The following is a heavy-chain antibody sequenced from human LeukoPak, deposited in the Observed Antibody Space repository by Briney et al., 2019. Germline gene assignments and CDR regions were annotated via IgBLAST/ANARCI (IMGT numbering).Heavy chain of an antibody. Sequence: PGGSLRLSCAASGLTFSDYSVNWVRQAPGKGLEWVSYISISGSTIYYADSVKGRFTISRDNAKNSLYLQMNSLRAEDTAVYYCTAGGATSFDYWGQGTLVTVSS. D-gene: IGHD1-26*01. CDR1: GLTFSDYS. CDR3: TAGGATSFDY. CDR2: ISISGSTI. V-gene: IGHV3-48*04. J-gene: IGHJ4*02.